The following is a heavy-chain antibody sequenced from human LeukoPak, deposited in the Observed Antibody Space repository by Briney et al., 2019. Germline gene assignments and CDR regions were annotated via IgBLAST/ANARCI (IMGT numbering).Heavy chain of an antibody. D-gene: IGHD2-8*01. J-gene: IGHJ4*02. CDR2: IYTSGST. CDR1: GGSISSYY. CDR3: ARRRVYGHFDY. Sequence: SETLSLTCTVSGGSISSYYWSWIRQPPGKGLEWIGYIYTSGSTNYNPSLKSRVTISVDTSKNQFSLKLSSVTAADTAVYYCARRRVYGHFDYWGQGTLVTVSS. V-gene: IGHV4-4*09.